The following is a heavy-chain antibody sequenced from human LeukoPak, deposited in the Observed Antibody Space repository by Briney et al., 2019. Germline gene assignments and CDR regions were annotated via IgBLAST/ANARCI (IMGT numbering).Heavy chain of an antibody. CDR3: AAEGQWSLVHYFNS. J-gene: IGHJ4*02. CDR1: GNTLTDLS. V-gene: IGHV1-24*01. CDR2: FDPEDAEV. Sequence: ASVKVSCKVSGNTLTDLSIHWIRQAPEKGLDWMGGFDPEDAEVIYAEKFQDRVTMTEDPSTDTAYLELSSLRSEDTAVYYCAAEGQWSLVHYFNSWGQGTLVTVSS. D-gene: IGHD2-15*01.